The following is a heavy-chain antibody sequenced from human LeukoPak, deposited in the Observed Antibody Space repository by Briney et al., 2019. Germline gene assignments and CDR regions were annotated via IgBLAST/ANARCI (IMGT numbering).Heavy chain of an antibody. CDR2: IIDSAGST. Sequence: GGSLRLSCAASGFTFRNYAMSWVRQAPGKGLKGFSTIIDSAGSTYYADSVKGRFTISRDNSKNTLYLQMNSLRAEDTAVYYCARLLGKFRFGELIHRLPNAFDYWGQGTLVTVSS. V-gene: IGHV3-23*01. D-gene: IGHD3-10*01. CDR3: ARLLGKFRFGELIHRLPNAFDY. CDR1: GFTFRNYA. J-gene: IGHJ4*02.